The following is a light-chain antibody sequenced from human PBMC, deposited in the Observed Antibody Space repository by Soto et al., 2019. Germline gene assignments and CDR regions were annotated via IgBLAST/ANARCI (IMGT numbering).Light chain of an antibody. J-gene: IGLJ2*01. CDR2: LNSDGSH. CDR1: SGHSSYA. CDR3: QTGGTGMV. V-gene: IGLV4-69*01. Sequence: QSVLTQSPSASASLGASVKLTCTLSSGHSSYAIAWHQQQPEKGPRYLMKLNSDGSHSKGDGIPDRFSGSSSGAERYLTISSLPSEDEADYYCQTGGTGMVFGGGTKLTVL.